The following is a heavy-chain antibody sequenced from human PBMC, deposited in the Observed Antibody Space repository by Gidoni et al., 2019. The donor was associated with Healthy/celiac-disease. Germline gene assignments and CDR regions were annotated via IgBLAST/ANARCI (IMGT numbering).Heavy chain of an antibody. J-gene: IGHJ5*02. CDR2: IYYSGST. D-gene: IGHD6-19*01. V-gene: IGHV4-39*07. Sequence: QLQLQESGPGLVKPSETLSLTCTVSGGSIRSSSYYWGWIRQPPGKGVEWIESIYYSGSTYYNPPLKSRVTISVETSKNQFSLKLSSVTAADTAVYYCARGGDGWYVWFDLWGQGTLVTVSS. CDR1: GGSIRSSSYY. CDR3: ARGGDGWYVWFDL.